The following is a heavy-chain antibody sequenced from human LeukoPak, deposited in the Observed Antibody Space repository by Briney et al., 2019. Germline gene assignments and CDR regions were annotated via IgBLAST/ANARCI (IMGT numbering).Heavy chain of an antibody. Sequence: SETLSLTCAVYGGSFSGYYWSWIRQPPGKGLEWIGKINHIGSTSYNPSLKSRVTISVDTSKNQFSLKLSSVTAADTAVYYCASILDTAMVNWGQGTLVTVSS. J-gene: IGHJ4*02. CDR1: GGSFSGYY. CDR3: ASILDTAMVN. V-gene: IGHV4-34*01. CDR2: INHIGST. D-gene: IGHD5-18*01.